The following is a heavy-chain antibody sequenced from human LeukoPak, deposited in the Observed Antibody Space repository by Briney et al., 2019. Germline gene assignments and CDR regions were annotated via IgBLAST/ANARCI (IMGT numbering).Heavy chain of an antibody. CDR1: GYSISSGYY. CDR2: ISPSGST. D-gene: IGHD6-13*01. V-gene: IGHV4-38-2*01. J-gene: IGHJ4*02. CDR3: ALSPLGAAGTWSGLFDY. Sequence: SETLSLTCAVSGYSISSGYYWGWIRQPPGKGLEWIGSISPSGSTFYNPSLKSRVTISVDTSKNQFSLKLRSVTAADTTVYYCALSPLGAAGTWSGLFDYWGQGTLVTVSS.